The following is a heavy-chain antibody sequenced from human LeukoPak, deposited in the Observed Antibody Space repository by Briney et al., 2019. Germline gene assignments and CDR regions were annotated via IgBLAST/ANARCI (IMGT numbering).Heavy chain of an antibody. D-gene: IGHD6-19*01. CDR3: ARSVAGKVDY. Sequence: PSETLSLTCTVSGGSISSYYWSWIRQPPGKGLEWIGYIYYSGSTNYNPSLKSRVTISVDTSKNQFSLKLSFVTAADTAVYYCARSVAGKVDYWGQGTLVTVSS. CDR2: IYYSGST. CDR1: GGSISSYY. V-gene: IGHV4-59*01. J-gene: IGHJ4*02.